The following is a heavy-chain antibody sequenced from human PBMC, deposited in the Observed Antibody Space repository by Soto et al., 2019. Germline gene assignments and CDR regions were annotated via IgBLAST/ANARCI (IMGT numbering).Heavy chain of an antibody. CDR3: ARGDYSDSSGQFGPYYYGMEV. D-gene: IGHD3-22*01. CDR2: ISYDGSNK. J-gene: IGHJ6*02. Sequence: GSLRLSCAASGFTFSSYAMHWVRQAPGKGLEWVAVISYDGSNKYYADSVKGRFTISRDNSKNTLYLQMNSLRAEDTAVYCCARGDYSDSSGQFGPYYYGMEVWGQGTTVTVSS. V-gene: IGHV3-30-3*01. CDR1: GFTFSSYA.